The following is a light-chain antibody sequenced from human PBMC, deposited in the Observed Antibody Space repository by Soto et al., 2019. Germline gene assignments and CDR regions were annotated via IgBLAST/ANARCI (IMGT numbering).Light chain of an antibody. CDR2: GAS. J-gene: IGKJ2*01. CDR1: QSVSSN. V-gene: IGKV3-15*01. CDR3: QHYNPWPG. Sequence: EIVMTQFPATPSVSPGERATLSCRASQSVSSNLAWYQQKPGQAPRLLIYGASTRATGIPVRFSGSGSGTEFTLTINGLQSEDFVVYYCQHYNPWPGFGQGTKLEIK.